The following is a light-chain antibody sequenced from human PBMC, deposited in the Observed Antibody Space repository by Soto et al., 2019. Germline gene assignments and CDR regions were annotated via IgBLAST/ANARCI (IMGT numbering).Light chain of an antibody. V-gene: IGLV2-23*01. Sequence: QSALTQPASVPGSPGQSITISCSGSISDVGSSGPVSWYQHHPGQVPKLIIYEGSRRPSGVSSRFSGSKTGNTASLTITGLQAEDEANYYCCSYVGARTYVFGTGTKVTVL. CDR3: CSYVGARTYV. CDR1: ISDVGSSGP. J-gene: IGLJ1*01. CDR2: EGS.